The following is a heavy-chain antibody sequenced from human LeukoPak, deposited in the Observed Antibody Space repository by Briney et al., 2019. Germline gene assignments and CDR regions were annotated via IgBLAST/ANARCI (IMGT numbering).Heavy chain of an antibody. V-gene: IGHV4-39*01. CDR1: GGSISSGSYY. J-gene: IGHJ2*01. CDR2: IYYTGST. Sequence: PSETLSLTCAVSGGSISSGSYYWGWIRQPPGKGLEWIGSIYYTGSTYYNPSLKSRVTISVDTSKNLFSLNLSSVTAADTAVYYCARLDWSNWCFDLWGRGTLVIVSS. CDR3: ARLDWSNWCFDL. D-gene: IGHD3/OR15-3a*01.